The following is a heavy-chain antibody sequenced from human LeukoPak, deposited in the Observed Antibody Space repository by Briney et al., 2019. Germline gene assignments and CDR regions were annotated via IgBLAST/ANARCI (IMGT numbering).Heavy chain of an antibody. J-gene: IGHJ3*02. CDR1: GGSISSSSYY. V-gene: IGHV4-39*01. CDR3: ARRYYDSSGFDAFDI. CDR2: IYYSGST. Sequence: SETLSLTCTVSGGSISSSSYYWGWIRQPPGKGLEWIGSIYYSGSTYYNPSLKSRVTISVDTSKNQFSLKLSSVTAADTAVYYCARRYYDSSGFDAFDIWGQGIMVTVSS. D-gene: IGHD3-22*01.